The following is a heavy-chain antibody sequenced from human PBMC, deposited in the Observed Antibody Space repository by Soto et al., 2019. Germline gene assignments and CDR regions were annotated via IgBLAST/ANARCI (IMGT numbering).Heavy chain of an antibody. CDR2: FDPEDGET. CDR1: GYTLTELS. J-gene: IGHJ3*02. D-gene: IGHD2-15*01. V-gene: IGHV1-24*01. Sequence: ASVKVSCKVSGYTLTELSIHWVRQAPGKGLEWMGRFDPEDGETIYAQEFQGRVTMTEDTSTDAAYMELSSLRSEDTAVYYCATAPIVVVVPATSFDIWGQGTMVTVSS. CDR3: ATAPIVVVVPATSFDI.